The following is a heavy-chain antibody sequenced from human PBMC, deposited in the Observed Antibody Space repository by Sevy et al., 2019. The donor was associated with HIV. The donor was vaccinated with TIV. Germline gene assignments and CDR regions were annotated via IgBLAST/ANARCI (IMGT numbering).Heavy chain of an antibody. Sequence: GESLKISCQASGYTFSRYWIGWVRQLPGKGLEWMGIIYPGDSRTLYSPSFQGQVTISADKSITTAYLQWNSLTASDTAMFYCATLAGNCNTTHCSSHSYSDNWGQGTLVTVSS. CDR3: ATLAGNCNTTHCSSHSYSDN. D-gene: IGHD2-15*01. CDR1: GYTFSRYW. J-gene: IGHJ4*02. V-gene: IGHV5-51*01. CDR2: IYPGDSRT.